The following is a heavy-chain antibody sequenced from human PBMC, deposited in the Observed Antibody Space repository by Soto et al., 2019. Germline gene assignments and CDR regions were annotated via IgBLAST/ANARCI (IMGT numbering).Heavy chain of an antibody. CDR1: GSTSPTTN. V-gene: IGHV1-46*01. Sequence: QVKLGQSGPEGKKPGASVTVSCRASGSTSPTTNMTWVRQPPGKGLGGMGIINPRGGRTTSALKFQGRVTMTSDTSTNTVYVELTSLRSEDTAIYFCARAGENYGSGTFSPPLRYYFNSWGQGTLVTVSS. CDR2: INPRGGRT. CDR3: ARAGENYGSGTFSPPLRYYFNS. J-gene: IGHJ4*02. D-gene: IGHD3-10*01.